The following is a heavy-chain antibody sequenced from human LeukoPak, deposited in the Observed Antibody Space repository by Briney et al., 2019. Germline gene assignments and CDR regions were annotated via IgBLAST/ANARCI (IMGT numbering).Heavy chain of an antibody. J-gene: IGHJ4*02. CDR3: ARPLTLYCGSYFPFLDY. CDR1: GFNFSA. V-gene: IGHV3-30-3*01. CDR2: TSYDGGKS. D-gene: IGHD1-26*01. Sequence: GRSLRLSCAASGFNFSAMHWVRQAPGKGLEWVAVTSYDGGKSYYADSVKGRFTISRDKSKNMLYLQMNSLGAADTAMYYCARPLTLYCGSYFPFLDYWGQGTLVTVSS.